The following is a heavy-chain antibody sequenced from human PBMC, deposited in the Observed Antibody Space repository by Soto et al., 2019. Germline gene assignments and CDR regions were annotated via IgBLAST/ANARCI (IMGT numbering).Heavy chain of an antibody. CDR3: ARRRGMDV. J-gene: IGHJ6*02. V-gene: IGHV3-21*01. CDR2: ITNNSSYI. CDR1: GFTFSSYG. Sequence: GGSLRLSCAASGFTFSSYGMHWVRQAPGKGLEWVSSITNNSSYIYYADSVKGRFTISRDNAKNSLYLQMNSLRAEDTAVYYCARRRGMDVWGQGTTVTVSS.